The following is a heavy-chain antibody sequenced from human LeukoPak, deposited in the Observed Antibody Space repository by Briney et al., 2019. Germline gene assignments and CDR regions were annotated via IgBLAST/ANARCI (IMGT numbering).Heavy chain of an antibody. Sequence: SETLSLTCTVSGGSISSTNYSWGWIRQPPGKGLEWIGSIYYSGSTYYNPSLKSRLTISLDTSKNQFSLRLSSVTAADTAFYYCARRYNWNDRWDWGQGTLVTVSP. CDR1: GGSISSTNYS. D-gene: IGHD1-1*01. CDR2: IYYSGST. CDR3: ARRYNWNDRWD. V-gene: IGHV4-39*07. J-gene: IGHJ4*02.